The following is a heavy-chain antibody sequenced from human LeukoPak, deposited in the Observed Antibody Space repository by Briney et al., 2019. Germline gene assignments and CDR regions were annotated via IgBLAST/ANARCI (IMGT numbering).Heavy chain of an antibody. CDR1: GFTFSTYA. D-gene: IGHD5-18*01. V-gene: IGHV3-23*01. Sequence: TGGSLRLSCAASGFTFSTYAMSWVRQAPGKGLEWVSTLSGSGGSTYYADSVKGRFTISRDNSKNTLYLQMNSLRAEDTAVYYCAKESGYSYGYTYYYYGLDVWGQGTTVTVSS. J-gene: IGHJ6*02. CDR3: AKESGYSYGYTYYYYGLDV. CDR2: LSGSGGST.